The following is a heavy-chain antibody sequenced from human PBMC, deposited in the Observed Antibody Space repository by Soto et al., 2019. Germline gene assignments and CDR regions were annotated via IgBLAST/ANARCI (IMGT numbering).Heavy chain of an antibody. Sequence: QVQLQESGPGLVKPSETLSLTCTVSGGSISSYYCSWIRQPPGQGLEWIGYIYYSGSTNYNPSLKSRVTISIDTSKSQSSLKLSSVTAADAAVYYCARHASGPNSGYYDGMDVWGQGTTVTVSS. J-gene: IGHJ6*02. CDR2: IYYSGST. CDR1: GGSISSYY. V-gene: IGHV4-59*08. D-gene: IGHD7-27*01. CDR3: ARHASGPNSGYYDGMDV.